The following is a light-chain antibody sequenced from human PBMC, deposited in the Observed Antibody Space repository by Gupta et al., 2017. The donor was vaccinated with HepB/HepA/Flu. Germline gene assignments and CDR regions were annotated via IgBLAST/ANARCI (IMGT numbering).Light chain of an antibody. J-gene: IGKJ4*01. Sequence: EILMTQSPATLSVSPGERATRSCRASEGIGRKLAWYQQKPGQPPRLLMYDSSTRVTGIPARFSGSGYETEFTLTSSSRQYEDFAVYYEQQYYNLVTFGRGTKVDI. CDR2: DSS. V-gene: IGKV3-15*01. CDR3: QQYYNLVT. CDR1: EGIGRK.